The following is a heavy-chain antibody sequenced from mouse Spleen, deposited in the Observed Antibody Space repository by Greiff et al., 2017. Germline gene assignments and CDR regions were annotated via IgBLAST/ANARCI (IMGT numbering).Heavy chain of an antibody. CDR3: ASSDSSGYVFAY. V-gene: IGHV1-82*01. D-gene: IGHD3-2*01. J-gene: IGHJ3*01. CDR2: IYPGDGDT. CDR1: GYAFSSSW. Sequence: QVQLQQSGPELVKPGASVKISCKASGYAFSSSWMNWVKQRPGKGLEWIGRIYPGDGDTNYNGKFKGKATLTADKSSSTAYMQLSSLTSEDSAVYFCASSDSSGYVFAYWGQGTLVTVSA.